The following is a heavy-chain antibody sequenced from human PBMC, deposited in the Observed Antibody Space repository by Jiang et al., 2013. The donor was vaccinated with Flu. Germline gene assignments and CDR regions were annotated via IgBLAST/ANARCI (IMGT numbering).Heavy chain of an antibody. V-gene: IGHV4-59*08. CDR1: GGSISSYY. D-gene: IGHD6-19*01. CDR3: ARLLIAVAGRHWFDP. CDR2: IYYSGST. J-gene: IGHJ5*02. Sequence: PGLVKPSETLSLTCTVSGGSISSYYWSWIRQPPGKGLEWIGYIYYSGSTNYNPSLKSRVTISVDTSKNQFSLKLSSVTAADTAVYYCARLLIAVAGRHWFDPWGQGTLVTVSS.